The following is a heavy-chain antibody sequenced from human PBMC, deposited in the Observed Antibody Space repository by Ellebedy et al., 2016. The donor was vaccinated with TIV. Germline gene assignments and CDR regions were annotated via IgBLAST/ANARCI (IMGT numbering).Heavy chain of an antibody. Sequence: GESLKISCAASGFSFSNYNMNWVRQAPGKGLEWVSCISSGSSTIYYADSVKGRFTISRDNAKNSLYLQMNSLRDEDTAVYYCAKSYDGGSYVPWDWGQGTLVTVSS. J-gene: IGHJ4*02. CDR2: ISSGSSTI. CDR3: AKSYDGGSYVPWD. CDR1: GFSFSNYN. D-gene: IGHD2-21*01. V-gene: IGHV3-48*02.